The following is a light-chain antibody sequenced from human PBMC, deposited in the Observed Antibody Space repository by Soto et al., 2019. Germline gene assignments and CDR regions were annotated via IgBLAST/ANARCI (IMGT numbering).Light chain of an antibody. CDR2: GAP. CDR3: QQYNNWWT. Sequence: EIVMTQSPATLSVSPGERATLSCRASQSVSSNLAWYQQKPGQAPRLLIYGAPTRATGIPARCSGSGAGTEFTLTISSLQSEDFAVYYCQQYNNWWTFGQGTKVEIK. V-gene: IGKV3-15*01. CDR1: QSVSSN. J-gene: IGKJ1*01.